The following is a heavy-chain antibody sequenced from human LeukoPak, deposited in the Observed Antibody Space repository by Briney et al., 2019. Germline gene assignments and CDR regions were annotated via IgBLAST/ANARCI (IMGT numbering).Heavy chain of an antibody. J-gene: IGHJ4*02. V-gene: IGHV4-59*07. CDR3: ERGHRNTAAGDY. Sequence: SDTLSLTCTLCGGSISSYYGSWTRQPPGKGLEWIGYIYYSGSTNYNPSLKRRVTISEDTYKNQFSMNLSAVTAAVTDCDYCERGHRNTAAGDYWGKGTRVTVS. CDR1: GGSISSYY. CDR2: IYYSGST. D-gene: IGHD6-13*01.